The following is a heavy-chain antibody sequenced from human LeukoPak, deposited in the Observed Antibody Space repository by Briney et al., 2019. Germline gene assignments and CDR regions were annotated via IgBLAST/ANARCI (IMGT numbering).Heavy chain of an antibody. CDR1: GYTFTSYG. J-gene: IGHJ4*02. D-gene: IGHD1-26*01. V-gene: IGHV1-18*01. CDR2: ISAYNGNT. CDR3: ARDIFGGSHGGGYFDY. Sequence: GASVKVSCKASGYTFTSYGISWVRQAPGQGLEWMGWISAYNGNTNYAQKLQGRVTMTTDTSTSTAYMELRSLRSDDTAVYYCARDIFGGSHGGGYFDYWGQGALVTVSS.